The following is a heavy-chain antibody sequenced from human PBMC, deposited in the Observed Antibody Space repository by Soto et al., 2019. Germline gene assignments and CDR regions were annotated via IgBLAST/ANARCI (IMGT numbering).Heavy chain of an antibody. J-gene: IGHJ4*02. CDR1: GGSFTSNNW. CDR2: IYRTGST. V-gene: IGHV4-4*02. Sequence: KPSETLSLTCAVSGGSFTSNNWWTWVRQPPGQGLEWIGEIYRTGSTNYNPSLKSRVTISLGKSENQFSLKVTSLTAADTAVYYCASRDQGTSVDYWGQGTLVIVSS. D-gene: IGHD1-7*01. CDR3: ASRDQGTSVDY.